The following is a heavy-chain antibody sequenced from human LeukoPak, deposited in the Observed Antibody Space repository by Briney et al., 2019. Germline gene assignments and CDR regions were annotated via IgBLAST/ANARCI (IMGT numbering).Heavy chain of an antibody. J-gene: IGHJ6*02. D-gene: IGHD3-3*01. Sequence: GGSLRLSCAASGFTFSSYGMHWVRQAPGKGLEWVAVIWYDGSNKYYADSVKGRFTISRDNSKNTLYLQMNSLRAEDTAVYYCARDGYYDFWSGYQEPYYYYGMDVWGQGTTVTVPS. V-gene: IGHV3-33*01. CDR2: IWYDGSNK. CDR3: ARDGYYDFWSGYQEPYYYYGMDV. CDR1: GFTFSSYG.